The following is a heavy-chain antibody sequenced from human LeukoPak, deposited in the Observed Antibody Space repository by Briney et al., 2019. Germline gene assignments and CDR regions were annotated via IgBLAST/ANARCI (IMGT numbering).Heavy chain of an antibody. CDR3: ARGGYDPTEYYYYYYMDV. CDR2: IYSGGST. D-gene: IGHD5-12*01. Sequence: GGSLRLSCAASGFTVSSNYMSWVRQAPGKGLEWVSVIYSGGSTYYADSVKGRFTISSDNSKNTPDLQMKSLRAEDTAVDYCARGGYDPTEYYYYYYMDVWGKGTTVTISS. J-gene: IGHJ6*03. CDR1: GFTVSSNY. V-gene: IGHV3-66*01.